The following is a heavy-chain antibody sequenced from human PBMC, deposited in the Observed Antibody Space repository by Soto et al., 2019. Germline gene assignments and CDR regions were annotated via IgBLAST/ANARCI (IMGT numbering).Heavy chain of an antibody. Sequence: QVHLVQSGAEVKKPGASVKVSGQASGYAFTTYGITWVRQAPGQGLEWMGWISAHNGNTNYAQKLQGRVTVTRDTSTSTAYMELRSLRSDDTAVYYCARGRYGDYWGQGALVTVSP. CDR1: GYAFTTYG. J-gene: IGHJ4*02. CDR2: ISAHNGNT. D-gene: IGHD1-1*01. CDR3: ARGRYGDY. V-gene: IGHV1-18*01.